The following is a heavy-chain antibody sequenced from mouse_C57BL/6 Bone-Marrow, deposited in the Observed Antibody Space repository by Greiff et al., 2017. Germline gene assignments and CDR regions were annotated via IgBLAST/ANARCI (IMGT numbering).Heavy chain of an antibody. CDR2: IYPRSGNT. Sequence: VQLQQSGAELARPGASVKLSCKASGYTFTSYGISWVKQRTGQGLEWIGEIYPRSGNTYYNEKFKGKATLTADKSSSTAYMVLRSLTSEDSAVYFCARKIYYYGSPWFAYWGQGTLVTVSA. J-gene: IGHJ3*01. V-gene: IGHV1-81*01. D-gene: IGHD1-1*01. CDR3: ARKIYYYGSPWFAY. CDR1: GYTFTSYG.